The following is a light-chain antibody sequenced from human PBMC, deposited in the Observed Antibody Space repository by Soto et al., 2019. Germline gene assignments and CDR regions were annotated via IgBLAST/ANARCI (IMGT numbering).Light chain of an antibody. V-gene: IGLV2-23*01. J-gene: IGLJ1*01. CDR2: EGS. Sequence: QSALTQPASVSGSPGQSITISCTGTSSDVGSYNLVSWYQQHPGKAPKLMIYEGSKRPSGVSNRFSGSKSGNTASLTISGLQAEDEADYYCCSYAASSTRYVSGTGSKVTVL. CDR1: SSDVGSYNL. CDR3: CSYAASSTRYV.